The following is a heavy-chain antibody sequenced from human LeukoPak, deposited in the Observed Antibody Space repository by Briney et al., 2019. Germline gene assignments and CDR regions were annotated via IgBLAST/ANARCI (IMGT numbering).Heavy chain of an antibody. Sequence: ASVKVSCKASGGTFSSYSISWVRQAPGQGLEWMGGIIPIFGTANYAQKFQGRVTITADTSTSTAYMELSSLRSEDTAVYYCARQYSSSWYRLTGNWFDPWGQGTLVTVSS. V-gene: IGHV1-69*06. CDR3: ARQYSSSWYRLTGNWFDP. D-gene: IGHD6-13*01. CDR2: IIPIFGTA. CDR1: GGTFSSYS. J-gene: IGHJ5*02.